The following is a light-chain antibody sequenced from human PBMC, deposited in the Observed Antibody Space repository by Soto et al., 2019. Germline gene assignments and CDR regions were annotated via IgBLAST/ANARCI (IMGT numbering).Light chain of an antibody. Sequence: NILTQSPVTLTLSPGERAVISCSASQSVSTSLAWYQHKPGQAPRLFIYDASKRAPGIPARFSGSGSGTDFTLTISSLEPEDIAVYYCQVRDVWPSFGQGTKVDIK. CDR1: QSVSTS. J-gene: IGKJ1*01. CDR3: QVRDVWPS. V-gene: IGKV3-11*01. CDR2: DAS.